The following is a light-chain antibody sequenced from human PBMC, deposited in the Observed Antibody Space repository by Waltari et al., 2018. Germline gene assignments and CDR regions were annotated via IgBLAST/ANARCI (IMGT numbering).Light chain of an antibody. CDR2: GVR. CDR1: DSDIGSDNL. V-gene: IGLV2-23*02. Sequence: QSALTQPASVSGSPGQTITISCTGTDSDIGSDNLASWYQQHPGKVPKPLVSGVRTRPSGVSPRFSGSKSGNPASLTISGLQAEDEADYYCSSYSDSSTLELFGAGTKVTVL. J-gene: IGLJ1*01. CDR3: SSYSDSSTLEL.